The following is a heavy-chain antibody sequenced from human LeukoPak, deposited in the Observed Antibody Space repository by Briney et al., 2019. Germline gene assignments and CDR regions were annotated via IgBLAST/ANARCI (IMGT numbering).Heavy chain of an antibody. CDR2: IIPIVGTA. CDR1: GYTFTSYG. V-gene: IGHV1-69*06. Sequence: SVNVSCKASGYTFTSYGISWVRQAPGQGLEWMGGIIPIVGTANYAQKFRGRVTITADKSTSTAYMELSSLRSEDTAVYYYAREAYGSGSYSDYYYYYYMDVWGKGTTVTVSS. D-gene: IGHD3-10*01. J-gene: IGHJ6*03. CDR3: AREAYGSGSYSDYYYYYYMDV.